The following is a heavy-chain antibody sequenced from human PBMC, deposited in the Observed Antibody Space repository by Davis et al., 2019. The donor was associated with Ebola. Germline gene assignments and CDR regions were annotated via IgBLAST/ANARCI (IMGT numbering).Heavy chain of an antibody. CDR3: ARHVYGDFWFFDL. CDR1: GFIVSDKY. V-gene: IGHV3-53*01. J-gene: IGHJ2*01. D-gene: IGHD4-17*01. Sequence: GESLKISCAASGFIVSDKYMSWVRQAPGKGLEWVSVIYRDGRTYYADSVKGRFTISRDNSNNTLFLQMNSERAEDTAVYYCARHVYGDFWFFDLWGRGTRVTVSS. CDR2: IYRDGRT.